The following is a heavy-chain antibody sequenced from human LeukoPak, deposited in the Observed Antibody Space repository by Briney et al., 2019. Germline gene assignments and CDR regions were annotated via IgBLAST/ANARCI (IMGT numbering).Heavy chain of an antibody. D-gene: IGHD2-8*01. V-gene: IGHV1-18*01. CDR3: ARDNGGYLGNWFDP. Sequence: ASVKVSCKASGYIFTSYGISWVRQAPGQGLEWMGWISAYNGNTNYAQKLQGRVTMTTDTSTSTAYMELRSLRSDDTAVYYCARDNGGYLGNWFDPWGQGTLVTVSS. J-gene: IGHJ5*02. CDR2: ISAYNGNT. CDR1: GYIFTSYG.